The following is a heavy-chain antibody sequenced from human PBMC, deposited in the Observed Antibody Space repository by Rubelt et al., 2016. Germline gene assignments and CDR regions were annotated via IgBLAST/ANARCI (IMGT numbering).Heavy chain of an antibody. CDR1: GFTFSSYA. J-gene: IGHJ4*02. D-gene: IGHD3-3*01. CDR2: IRGSGGTT. CDR3: AKKGGDFWSGPVDY. Sequence: VQLVESGGGVVQPGRSLRLSCAASGFTFSSYAMHWVRQAPGKGLEWVSLIRGSGGTTHYADSVKGRFTVSRDNSENTLYLQMNSLRAEDTAVYYCAKKGGDFWSGPVDYWGQGTLVTVSS. V-gene: IGHV3-23*04.